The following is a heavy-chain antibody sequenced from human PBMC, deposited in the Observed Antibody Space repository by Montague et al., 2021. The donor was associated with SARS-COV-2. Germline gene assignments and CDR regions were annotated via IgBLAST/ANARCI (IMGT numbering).Heavy chain of an antibody. CDR3: ARDTRIQLWFDRDYYYGMDV. V-gene: IGHV6-1*01. CDR2: TYYRSKWYN. J-gene: IGHJ6*02. D-gene: IGHD5-18*01. CDR1: GDSVSSNSAA. Sequence: CAISGDSVSSNSAAWNRIRQPPSKGLEWLGRTYYRSKWYNDYAVSVKSRITINPDTSKNQFSLQLNSVTPEDTAVYYCARDTRIQLWFDRDYYYGMDVWGQGTTVTVSS.